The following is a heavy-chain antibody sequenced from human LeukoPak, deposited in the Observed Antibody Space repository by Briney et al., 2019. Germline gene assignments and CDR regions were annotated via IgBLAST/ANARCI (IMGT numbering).Heavy chain of an antibody. CDR1: GGSISSYY. Sequence: PSETLSLTCTVSGGSISSYYWSWIRQPPGKGLEWIGYIYYSGSTNYNPSLKSRVTISVDTSKNQFSLKLSSVTAADTAVYYCARDKDGSYGYSGYWGQGTLVTVSS. CDR2: IYYSGST. D-gene: IGHD5-18*01. J-gene: IGHJ4*02. V-gene: IGHV4-59*12. CDR3: ARDKDGSYGYSGY.